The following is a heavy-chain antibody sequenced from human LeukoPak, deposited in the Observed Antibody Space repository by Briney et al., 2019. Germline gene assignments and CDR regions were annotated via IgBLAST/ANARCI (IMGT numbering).Heavy chain of an antibody. J-gene: IGHJ4*02. CDR2: FDPEDGET. CDR1: GYTLTELS. D-gene: IGHD3-22*01. Sequence: GASVKVSCKVSGYTLTELSMHWVRQAPGKGLEWMGGFDPEDGETIYAQKFQGRVTMTRDTSISTTYMELSRLRSDDTAVYYCARVEVYYYDSSGYYYFDYWGQGTLVTVSS. V-gene: IGHV1-24*01. CDR3: ARVEVYYYDSSGYYYFDY.